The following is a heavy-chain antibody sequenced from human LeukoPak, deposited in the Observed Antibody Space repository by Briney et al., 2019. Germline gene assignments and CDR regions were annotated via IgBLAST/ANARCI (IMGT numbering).Heavy chain of an antibody. CDR2: ISAYNGNT. CDR3: ARGSVSNSSPLTTGDDY. V-gene: IGHV1-18*01. Sequence: ASVKVSCKASGYTFTSYGISWVRQAPGQGLEWMGWISAYNGNTNYAQKLQGRVTMTTDTSTSTAYMELRSLRSDDTAVYYCARGSVSNSSPLTTGDDYWGQGTLVTVSS. J-gene: IGHJ4*02. D-gene: IGHD6-6*01. CDR1: GYTFTSYG.